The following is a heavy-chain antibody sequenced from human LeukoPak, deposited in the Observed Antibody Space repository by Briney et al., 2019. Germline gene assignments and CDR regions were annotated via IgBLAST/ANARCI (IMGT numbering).Heavy chain of an antibody. CDR2: INPNSGGT. CDR3: ARVNNYYDSSGSFDY. Sequence: ASVKVSCKASGYTFTGYYMHWVRPAPGQGLDWMGWINPNSGGTNYAQKFQGRVTMTRDTSISTAYMELSRLRSDDTAVYYCARVNNYYDSSGSFDYWGQGTLVTVSS. CDR1: GYTFTGYY. J-gene: IGHJ4*02. V-gene: IGHV1-2*02. D-gene: IGHD3-22*01.